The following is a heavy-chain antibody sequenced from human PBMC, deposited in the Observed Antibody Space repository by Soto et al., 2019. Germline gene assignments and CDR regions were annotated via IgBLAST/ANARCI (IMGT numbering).Heavy chain of an antibody. Sequence: GGSLRLSCAASGFTFSSYAMSWVRQAPGKGPEWVSAISGSGGSTYYADSVKGRFTISRDNSKNTLYLQMNSLRAEDTAVYYCARGIRVAALRTQDVNTVNTGFDYWGQGTLVTVSS. CDR3: ARGIRVAALRTQDVNTVNTGFDY. CDR2: ISGSGGST. V-gene: IGHV3-23*01. J-gene: IGHJ4*02. CDR1: GFTFSSYA. D-gene: IGHD2-15*01.